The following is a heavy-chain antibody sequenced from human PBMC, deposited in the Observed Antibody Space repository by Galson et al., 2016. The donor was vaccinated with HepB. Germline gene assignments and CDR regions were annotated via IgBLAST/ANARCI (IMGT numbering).Heavy chain of an antibody. CDR1: GLSFRDHY. CDR2: IRNRAKSYTT. CDR3: ATSFGITQAACDI. J-gene: IGHJ3*02. Sequence: SLRLSCAASGLSFRDHYMDWVRQAPGKGLEWVGRIRNRAKSYTTEYAASVKGRFTISRDDSKNSLYLEMNSLKTEDTAVYYCATSFGITQAACDIWGQGTMVTVSS. V-gene: IGHV3-72*01. D-gene: IGHD1-14*01.